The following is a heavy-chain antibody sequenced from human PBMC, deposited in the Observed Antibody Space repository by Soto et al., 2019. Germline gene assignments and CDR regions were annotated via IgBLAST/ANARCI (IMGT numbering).Heavy chain of an antibody. J-gene: IGHJ5*02. Sequence: QVQLVQSGAEVQKPGSSVKVSCKASGGTFSSYAISWVRQAPGQGLEWMGGIIPIFGTANYAQKFQGRVTITADKSTSTAYMELSSLRSEDTAVYYCTQYSSSPPGWFDPWGQGTLVTVSS. CDR1: GGTFSSYA. V-gene: IGHV1-69*06. CDR2: IIPIFGTA. CDR3: TQYSSSPPGWFDP. D-gene: IGHD6-6*01.